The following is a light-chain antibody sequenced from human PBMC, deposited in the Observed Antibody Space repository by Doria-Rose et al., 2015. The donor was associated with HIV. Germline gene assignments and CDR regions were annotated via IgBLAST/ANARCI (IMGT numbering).Light chain of an antibody. V-gene: IGKV1-17*03. CDR2: DTS. CDR3: LQHNSYPRT. Sequence: DIQMTQSPSAMSASVGDRVTITCRASHDIGNYLAWYQQKPGKAPKRLIYDTSSLHSGVPSWFSGSGSGTEFTLTISSLQPEDFATYYCLQHNSYPRTFGQGTKVDIK. J-gene: IGKJ1*01. CDR1: HDIGNY.